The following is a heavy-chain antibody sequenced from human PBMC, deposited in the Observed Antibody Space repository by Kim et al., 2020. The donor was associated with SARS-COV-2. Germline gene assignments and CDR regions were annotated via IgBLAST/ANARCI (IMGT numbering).Heavy chain of an antibody. CDR1: GYTFTSNH. J-gene: IGHJ4*02. Sequence: ASVKVSCKASGYTFTSNHMHWVRQAPGQGLEWMGMITPSSGYTTYAQKFQCSVTMTRDTSTSTVYIELSSLKSEDTAVYYCARVREGDWTFDYWGQGTLVTVSS. D-gene: IGHD2-21*02. CDR3: ARVREGDWTFDY. V-gene: IGHV1-46*01. CDR2: ITPSSGYT.